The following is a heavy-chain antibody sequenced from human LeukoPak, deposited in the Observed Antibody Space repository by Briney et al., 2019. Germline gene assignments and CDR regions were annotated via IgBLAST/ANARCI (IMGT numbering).Heavy chain of an antibody. D-gene: IGHD2-15*01. Sequence: GGSLRLSCAASGFTFSSYGMHWVRQAPGKGLEWVAVISYDGSNKYYADSVKGRFTISRDNSKNTLYLQMGSLRAEDMAVYYCARGCSGGSCYIHWGQGTLVTVSS. V-gene: IGHV3-30*03. CDR3: ARGCSGGSCYIH. CDR1: GFTFSSYG. J-gene: IGHJ4*02. CDR2: ISYDGSNK.